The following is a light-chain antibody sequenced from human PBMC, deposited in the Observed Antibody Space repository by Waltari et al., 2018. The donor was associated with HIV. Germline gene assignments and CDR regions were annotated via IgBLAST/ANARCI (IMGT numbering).Light chain of an antibody. CDR2: GVS. CDR1: SSDVGGFNY. J-gene: IGLJ3*02. V-gene: IGLV2-14*01. Sequence: QSALTQPASVSGSPGQSITISCTGTSSDVGGFNYVSWYQHPPGKAPKLMIYGVSNRPSGVSNRFSGSKSGNTASLTISGLQAEDEADYYCSSYTTSSTLGMFGGGTKLTVL. CDR3: SSYTTSSTLGM.